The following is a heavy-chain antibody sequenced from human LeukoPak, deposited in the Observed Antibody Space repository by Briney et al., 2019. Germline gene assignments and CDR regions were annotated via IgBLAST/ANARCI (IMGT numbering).Heavy chain of an antibody. Sequence: SQTLSLTCTVSGGSISSGSYYWSWIRQPAGKGLEWIGRIYTSGSTNYNPSLKSRVTISVDTSKNQFSLKLSSVTAADTAVYYCARDRGYQLLYYYCMDVWGKGTTVTVSS. CDR3: ARDRGYQLLYYYCMDV. D-gene: IGHD2-2*01. J-gene: IGHJ6*03. CDR2: IYTSGST. CDR1: GGSISSGSYY. V-gene: IGHV4-61*02.